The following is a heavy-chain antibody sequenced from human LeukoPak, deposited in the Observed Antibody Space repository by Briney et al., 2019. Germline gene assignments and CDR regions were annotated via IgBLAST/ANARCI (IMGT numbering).Heavy chain of an antibody. Sequence: QPGGSLRLSCAASGFIFNKYWMNWVRQAPGKGLEWVANIKEDESAKDYVDSVKGRFTISRDNGKNLLYLQMNSLRADDTAVYYCARGGGYAWDYWGQGTLVTVSS. CDR1: GFIFNKYW. J-gene: IGHJ4*02. V-gene: IGHV3-7*01. CDR3: ARGGGYAWDY. CDR2: IKEDESAK. D-gene: IGHD5-12*01.